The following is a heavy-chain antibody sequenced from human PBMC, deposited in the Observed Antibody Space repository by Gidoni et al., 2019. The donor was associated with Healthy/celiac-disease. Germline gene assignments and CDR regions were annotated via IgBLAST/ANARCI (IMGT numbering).Heavy chain of an antibody. Sequence: EVQLLESGGGLVQPGGSLRLSCAASGFTFSSYAMSLVRQAPGKGLEWVSDISGSGGSTYYEDSVKGRITISRDNSKNTLYLQMNSLRAEDTAVYYCAKPMTTVTTGWFDPWGQGTLVTVSS. CDR2: ISGSGGST. D-gene: IGHD4-17*01. J-gene: IGHJ5*02. CDR3: AKPMTTVTTGWFDP. CDR1: GFTFSSYA. V-gene: IGHV3-23*01.